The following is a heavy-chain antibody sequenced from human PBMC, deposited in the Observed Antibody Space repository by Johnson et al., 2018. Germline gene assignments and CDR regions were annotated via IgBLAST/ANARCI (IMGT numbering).Heavy chain of an antibody. CDR1: GFTFRSYA. Sequence: QVQLVESGGGVVQPGRSLRLSCAASGFTFRSYAMHWVRQDPGKGLEWVAVIWHDGSNKFYADSVKGRLPVSRDNSKNTLHLQMNSLRADDTALYYCASDHSALTSSYFQQWGQGTLVSVSS. CDR3: ASDHSALTSSYFQQ. CDR2: IWHDGSNK. D-gene: IGHD3-9*01. J-gene: IGHJ1*01. V-gene: IGHV3-33*01.